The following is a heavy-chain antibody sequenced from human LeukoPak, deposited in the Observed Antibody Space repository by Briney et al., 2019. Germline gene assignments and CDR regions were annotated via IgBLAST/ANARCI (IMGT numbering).Heavy chain of an antibody. CDR1: GYTFTSYA. V-gene: IGHV1-3*01. Sequence: ASVKVSCKASGYTFTSYAIHWARQAPGQRLEWMGWISAGNGNTKYSQNFQGRVTFISNTSATTAFMELSSLRSEDAAVYYCARDSGSGSNDYWGQGTLVTVSS. D-gene: IGHD1-26*01. CDR3: ARDSGSGSNDY. CDR2: ISAGNGNT. J-gene: IGHJ4*02.